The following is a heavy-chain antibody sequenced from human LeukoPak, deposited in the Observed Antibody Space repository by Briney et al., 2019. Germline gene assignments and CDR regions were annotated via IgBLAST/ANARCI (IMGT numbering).Heavy chain of an antibody. CDR2: ISGSGGST. CDR3: AKVSKELRHFDY. J-gene: IGHJ4*02. V-gene: IGHV3-23*01. CDR1: GFTFSSYA. Sequence: GGSLRLSCAASGFTFSSYAVSWVRQAPGKGLEWVSAISGSGGSTYYADSVKGRFTISRDNSKNTLYLQMNSLRAEDTAVYYCAKVSKELRHFDYWGQGTLVTVSS. D-gene: IGHD1-7*01.